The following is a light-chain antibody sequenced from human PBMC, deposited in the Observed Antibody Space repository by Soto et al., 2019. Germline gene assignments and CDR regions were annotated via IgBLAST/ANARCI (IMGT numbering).Light chain of an antibody. Sequence: DIVMTQSPDSLAVSLGESATINCKSSQSVLYSSNNKNYLAWYQQRPGQPPNLLIYWASTRESGVPERFSGSGSGTDFTLTISILQAEDVAIYYCQQYFSFPWTFGQGTKVEIK. J-gene: IGKJ1*01. V-gene: IGKV4-1*01. CDR3: QQYFSFPWT. CDR2: WAS. CDR1: QSVLYSSNNKNY.